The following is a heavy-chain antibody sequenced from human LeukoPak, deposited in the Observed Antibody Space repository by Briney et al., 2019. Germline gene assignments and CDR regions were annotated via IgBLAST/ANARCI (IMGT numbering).Heavy chain of an antibody. CDR3: ASGEYDFWSGYPGRWFDP. D-gene: IGHD3-3*01. Sequence: SETLSLTCAVYGGSFSGYYWSWIRQPPGKGLEWIGEINHSGSTDYNPSLKSRVTISVDTSKNQFSLKLSSVTAADTAVYYCASGEYDFWSGYPGRWFDPWGQGTLVTVSS. J-gene: IGHJ5*02. CDR2: INHSGST. V-gene: IGHV4-34*01. CDR1: GGSFSGYY.